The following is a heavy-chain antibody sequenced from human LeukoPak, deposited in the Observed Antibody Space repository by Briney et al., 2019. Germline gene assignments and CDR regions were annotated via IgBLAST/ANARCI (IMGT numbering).Heavy chain of an antibody. CDR3: AKASWFGELSPELDV. J-gene: IGHJ6*02. D-gene: IGHD3-10*01. CDR1: GFTFSSYG. Sequence: PGRSLRLSCAASGFTFSSYGMHWVRQAPGKGLEWVAVISYDGSNKYYADSVKGRFTISRDNSKNTLYLQMNSLRAEDTAVYYCAKASWFGELSPELDVWGQGTTVTVSS. CDR2: ISYDGSNK. V-gene: IGHV3-30*18.